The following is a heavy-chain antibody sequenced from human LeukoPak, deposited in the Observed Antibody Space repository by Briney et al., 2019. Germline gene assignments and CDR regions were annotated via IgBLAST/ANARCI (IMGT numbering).Heavy chain of an antibody. D-gene: IGHD6-6*01. CDR3: ARAEYSSSSRHFDY. J-gene: IGHJ4*02. CDR1: GFTFSNSD. V-gene: IGHV3-13*01. Sequence: PGGSLRLSCAASGFTFSNSDMHWVRQATGKGLEWVSAIGTVGDTYYPDSVKGRFTISRDNAKNSLYLQMNSLRAEDTAVYYCARAEYSSSSRHFDYWGQGTLVTVSS. CDR2: IGTVGDT.